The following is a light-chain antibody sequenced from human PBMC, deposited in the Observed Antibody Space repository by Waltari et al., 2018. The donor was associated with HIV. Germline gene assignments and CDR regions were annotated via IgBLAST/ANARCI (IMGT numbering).Light chain of an antibody. CDR2: KDT. Sequence: SDELTQPPSVSVSPGQPATIPCPGDELPKQYPHWYQQKSGQAPVLLIHKDTERPSGIPERFSGSSSGTIVTLTISGVQAEDEADYYCQSADATGSSVLFGGGTKLTVL. CDR1: ELPKQY. CDR3: QSADATGSSVL. J-gene: IGLJ2*01. V-gene: IGLV3-25*03.